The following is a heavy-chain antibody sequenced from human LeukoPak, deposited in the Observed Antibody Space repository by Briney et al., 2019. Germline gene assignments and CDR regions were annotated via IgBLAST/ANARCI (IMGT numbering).Heavy chain of an antibody. Sequence: PGGSLRLSCVASGFTFSTSWVTWVRQAPGKGLEWVANIDKHGSGKYYVDSVKGRFATSRDYASNSVFLQMNSLRAEDTSVYYCARDAGWGYYDLWGQGTPVTVSS. CDR3: ARDAGWGYYDL. CDR2: IDKHGSGK. CDR1: GFTFSTSW. D-gene: IGHD1-26*01. J-gene: IGHJ4*02. V-gene: IGHV3-7*01.